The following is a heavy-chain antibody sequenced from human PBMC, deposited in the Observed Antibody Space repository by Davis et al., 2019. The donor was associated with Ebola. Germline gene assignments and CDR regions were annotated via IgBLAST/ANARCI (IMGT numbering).Heavy chain of an antibody. CDR2: ISTYNGNT. V-gene: IGHV1-18*01. CDR3: ARDVEVVGIAAGSYLYYYYGMDV. J-gene: IGHJ6*02. D-gene: IGHD3-10*01. CDR1: GYSFTSDG. Sequence: AASVKVSCKASGYSFTSDGISWVRQAPGQGLEWMGWISTYNGNTNYAQKLQGRVTMTTDTSTSTAYMELRSLRSDDTAVYYCARDVEVVGIAAGSYLYYYYGMDVWGQGTTVTVSS.